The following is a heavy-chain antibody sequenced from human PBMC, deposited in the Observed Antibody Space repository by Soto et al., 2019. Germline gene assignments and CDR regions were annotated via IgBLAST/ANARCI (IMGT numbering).Heavy chain of an antibody. CDR3: TRRRDWTAMDPLDY. J-gene: IGHJ4*02. CDR2: IRNKVNTYAT. Sequence: EVQLVESGGGLVQPGGSLKLSCAASGFTFTDSAIHWVRQTSGKGLEWVGRIRNKVNTYATAYAASVKGRFTISRDDSMNTVYLQMNSLKTEDTAVYYCTRRRDWTAMDPLDYWGQGTLVTVSS. D-gene: IGHD5-18*01. V-gene: IGHV3-73*02. CDR1: GFTFTDSA.